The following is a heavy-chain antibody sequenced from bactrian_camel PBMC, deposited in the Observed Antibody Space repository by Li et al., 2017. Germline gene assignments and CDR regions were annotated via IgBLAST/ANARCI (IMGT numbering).Heavy chain of an antibody. Sequence: VESGGGSVQAGGSLRLSCVASGYTVRRTCMAWFRQAPGKEREGFATINGYGFTTYTDSVKGRFTISRDNAKNTLYLQMNSLEPEDSGMYLCAADLGRSVRTGGLCYASPDNYWGQGTQVTVS. CDR2: INGYGFT. D-gene: IGHD5*01. J-gene: IGHJ4*01. CDR3: AADLGRSVRTGGLCYASPDNY. CDR1: GYTVRRTC. V-gene: IGHV3S53*01.